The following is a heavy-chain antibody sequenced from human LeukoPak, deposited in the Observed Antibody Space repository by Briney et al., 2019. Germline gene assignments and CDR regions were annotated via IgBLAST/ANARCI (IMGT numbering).Heavy chain of an antibody. Sequence: GESLKISCKGSGYTFTSYDINWVRQATGQGLEWMGWMNPNSGNTGYAQKFQGRVTMTRNTSISTAYMELSSLRSEDTAVYYCAREDRGQIQLWGSNWFDPWGQGTLVTVSS. CDR2: MNPNSGNT. V-gene: IGHV1-8*01. CDR1: GYTFTSYD. CDR3: AREDRGQIQLWGSNWFDP. D-gene: IGHD5-18*01. J-gene: IGHJ5*02.